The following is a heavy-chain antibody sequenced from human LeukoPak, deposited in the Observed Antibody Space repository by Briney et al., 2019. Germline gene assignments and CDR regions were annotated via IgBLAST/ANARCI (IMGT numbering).Heavy chain of an antibody. CDR1: GFTFDDYA. CDR3: AKVSYYYDSSGYRAEYFQH. V-gene: IGHV3-9*01. CDR2: ISWNSGSI. D-gene: IGHD3-22*01. Sequence: SLRLSCAASGFTFDDYAMHWVRQAPGKGLEGVSGISWNSGSIGYADSVKGRFTISRDNAKNSLYLQMNSLRAEDTALYYCAKVSYYYDSSGYRAEYFQHWGQGTLVTVSS. J-gene: IGHJ1*01.